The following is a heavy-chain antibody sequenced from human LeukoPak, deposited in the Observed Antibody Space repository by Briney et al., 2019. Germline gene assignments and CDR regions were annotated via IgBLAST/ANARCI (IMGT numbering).Heavy chain of an antibody. CDR1: GFTFSSYS. D-gene: IGHD6-13*01. Sequence: GGSLRLSCAASGFTFSSYSMNWVRQAPGKGLEWVSSISSSSSYIYYADSVKGRFTISRDNAKNSLYLQMNSLRAEDTAVYYCAGTFGAAAGSFDYWGQGTLVTVSS. V-gene: IGHV3-21*04. J-gene: IGHJ4*02. CDR3: AGTFGAAAGSFDY. CDR2: ISSSSSYI.